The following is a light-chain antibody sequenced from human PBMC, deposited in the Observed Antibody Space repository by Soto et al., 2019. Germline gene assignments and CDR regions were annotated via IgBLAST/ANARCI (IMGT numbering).Light chain of an antibody. V-gene: IGKV3-20*01. CDR3: QQYGSSPNT. CDR2: GAS. J-gene: IGKJ3*01. Sequence: EIVLTQSPGTLSLSPGVRATLSCRASQSVSSSYLAWYQQKPGQAPRLLIYGASSRATGIPDRFSGSGSGTDFTLTISRLEPEDFAVYYCQQYGSSPNTFGPGTKVDIK. CDR1: QSVSSSY.